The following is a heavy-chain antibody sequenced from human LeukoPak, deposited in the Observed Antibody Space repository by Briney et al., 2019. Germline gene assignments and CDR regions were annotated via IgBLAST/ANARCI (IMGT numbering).Heavy chain of an antibody. CDR2: INPNSGGT. Sequence: GASVKVSCKASGYTFTGYYMHWVRQAPGQGLEWMGWINPNSGGTNYAQKFQGRVTMTRDTSISTAYMELSRLRSDDTAVYYCARDRYYYDSSGYRTNWFDPWGQGTLVTVSS. D-gene: IGHD3-22*01. J-gene: IGHJ5*02. CDR1: GYTFTGYY. CDR3: ARDRYYYDSSGYRTNWFDP. V-gene: IGHV1-2*02.